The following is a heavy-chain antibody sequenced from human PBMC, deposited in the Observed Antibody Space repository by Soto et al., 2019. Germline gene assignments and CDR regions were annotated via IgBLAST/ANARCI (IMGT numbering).Heavy chain of an antibody. J-gene: IGHJ4*02. D-gene: IGHD6-19*01. CDR3: ARDLNSGWYGYFDY. CDR2: IYYSGIT. Sequence: SETLSLTCTVSGGSISSYYWSWIRQPPGKGLEWIGYIYYSGITDYNPSLKSRVTISVDTSKNQFSLKLSSVTAADTAVYYCARDLNSGWYGYFDYWGQGTLVTVSS. V-gene: IGHV4-59*01. CDR1: GGSISSYY.